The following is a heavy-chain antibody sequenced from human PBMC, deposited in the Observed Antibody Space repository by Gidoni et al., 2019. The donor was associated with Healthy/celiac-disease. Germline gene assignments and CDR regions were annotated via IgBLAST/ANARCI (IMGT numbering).Heavy chain of an antibody. V-gene: IGHV3-30-3*01. CDR2: ISYDGSNK. CDR1: GFTFSSYA. J-gene: IGHJ4*02. D-gene: IGHD2-8*01. CDR3: ARDSLKGY. Sequence: QVQLVESGGGVVQPGRSRRLSCAASGFTFSSYAMHWVRQAPGKGLEWVAVISYDGSNKYYADTVKGRFTISRDNSKNTLYLQMNSLRAEDTAVYYCARDSLKGYWGQGTLVTVSS.